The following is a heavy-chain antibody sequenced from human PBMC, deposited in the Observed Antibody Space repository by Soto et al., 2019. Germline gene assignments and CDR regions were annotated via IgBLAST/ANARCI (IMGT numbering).Heavy chain of an antibody. V-gene: IGHV3-30-3*01. Sequence: QVQLVESGGGVVQPGRSLRLSCAASGFTFSSYAMHWVRQAPGKGLEWVAVISYDGSNKYYADSVKGRFTISRDNAKNTLYLQTNSLRAEATAVYYCARVPSSSGRAHFDYWGQGTLVTVSS. J-gene: IGHJ4*02. D-gene: IGHD2-15*01. CDR1: GFTFSSYA. CDR3: ARVPSSSGRAHFDY. CDR2: ISYDGSNK.